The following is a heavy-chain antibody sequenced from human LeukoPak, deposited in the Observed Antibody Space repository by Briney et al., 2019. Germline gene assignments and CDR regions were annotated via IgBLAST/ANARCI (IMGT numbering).Heavy chain of an antibody. D-gene: IGHD3-3*01. CDR1: GYTFTSYA. Sequence: GASVKVSCKASGYTFTSYAMNWVRQAPGQGPEWMGIINPSGDSTSYAQKFQGRVTMTRDTSTSTVYMELSRLRSDDTAVYYCARHGRFYDAFDIWGQGTMVTVSS. CDR3: ARHGRFYDAFDI. CDR2: INPSGDST. J-gene: IGHJ3*02. V-gene: IGHV1-46*01.